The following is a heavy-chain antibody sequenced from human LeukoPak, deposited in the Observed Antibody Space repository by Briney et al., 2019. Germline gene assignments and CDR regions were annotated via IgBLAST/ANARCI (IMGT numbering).Heavy chain of an antibody. J-gene: IGHJ4*02. Sequence: SVKVSCKASEGTFSSYAISWVRQAPGQGLEWMGRIIPILGIANYAQKFQGRVTITADKSTSTAYMELSSLRSEDTAVYYCARDEAGYSSGWGQGTLVTVSS. CDR1: EGTFSSYA. CDR3: ARDEAGYSSG. D-gene: IGHD6-19*01. CDR2: IIPILGIA. V-gene: IGHV1-69*04.